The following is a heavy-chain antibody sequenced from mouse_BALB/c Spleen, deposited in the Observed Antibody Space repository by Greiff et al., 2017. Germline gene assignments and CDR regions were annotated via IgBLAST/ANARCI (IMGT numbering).Heavy chain of an antibody. CDR1: GYTFTSYW. CDR3: TRLGQLGAMDY. Sequence: VQLQQSGAELARPGASVKLSCKASGYTFTSYWMQWVKQRPGQGLEWIGAIYPGDGDTRYTQKFKDKATLTVDKSSSTAYMQLSSPTSEDSAVYYCTRLGQLGAMDYWGQGTSVTVSA. CDR2: IYPGDGDT. J-gene: IGHJ4*01. V-gene: IGHV1-87*01. D-gene: IGHD3-2*01.